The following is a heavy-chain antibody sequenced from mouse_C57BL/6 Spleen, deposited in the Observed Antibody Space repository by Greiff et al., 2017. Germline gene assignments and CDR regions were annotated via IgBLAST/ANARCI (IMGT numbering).Heavy chain of an antibody. CDR1: GYTFTSYW. J-gene: IGHJ4*01. CDR2: INPSSSYT. CDR3: ARGASTVVATEAMDY. V-gene: IGHV1-7*01. Sequence: VQLQQSGAELAKPGASVKLSCKASGYTFTSYWMHWVKQRPGQGLEWIEYINPSSSYTKYNQKFKDKATLTADKSSSTAYMQLSSLTYEDSAVYYCARGASTVVATEAMDYWGQGTSVTVSS. D-gene: IGHD1-1*01.